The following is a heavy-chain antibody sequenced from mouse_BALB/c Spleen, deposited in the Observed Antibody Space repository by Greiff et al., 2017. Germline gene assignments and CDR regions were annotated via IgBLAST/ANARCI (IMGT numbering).Heavy chain of an antibody. CDR2: ISSGGGST. D-gene: IGHD1-1*01. J-gene: IGHJ1*01. CDR1: GFAFSSYD. V-gene: IGHV5-12-1*01. CDR3: ARRYDGSSYGYFDV. Sequence: EVHLVESGGGLVKPGGSLKLSCAASGFAFSSYDMSWVRQTPEKRLEWVAYISSGGGSTYYPDTVKGRFTISRDNAKNTLYLQMSSLKSEDTAMYYCARRYDGSSYGYFDVWGAGTTVTVSS.